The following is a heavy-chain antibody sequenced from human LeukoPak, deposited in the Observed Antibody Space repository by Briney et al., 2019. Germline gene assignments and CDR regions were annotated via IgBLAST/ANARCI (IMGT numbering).Heavy chain of an antibody. D-gene: IGHD6-13*01. CDR3: AREVLSPCNIAAAGIGSCGDAFDI. CDR2: IIPILGIA. Sequence: SVKVSCKASGGTFSSYAISWVRQAPGQGLEWMGRIIPILGIANYAQKFQGRVTITADKSTSTAYMELSSLRPEDTAVYYCAREVLSPCNIAAAGIGSCGDAFDIWGQGTMVTVSS. J-gene: IGHJ3*02. CDR1: GGTFSSYA. V-gene: IGHV1-69*04.